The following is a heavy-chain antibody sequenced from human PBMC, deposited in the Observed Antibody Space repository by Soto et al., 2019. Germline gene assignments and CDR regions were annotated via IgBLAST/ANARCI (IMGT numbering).Heavy chain of an antibody. CDR2: ISYDGSNK. J-gene: IGHJ4*02. D-gene: IGHD1-26*01. Sequence: GSLRLSCAASGFTFSSYAMHWVRQAPGKGLEWVAVISYDGSNKYYADSVKGRFTISRDNSKNTLYLQMNSLRAEDTAVYYCARDGPTKWELLVDYWGRGTLVTVSS. CDR1: GFTFSSYA. V-gene: IGHV3-30-3*01. CDR3: ARDGPTKWELLVDY.